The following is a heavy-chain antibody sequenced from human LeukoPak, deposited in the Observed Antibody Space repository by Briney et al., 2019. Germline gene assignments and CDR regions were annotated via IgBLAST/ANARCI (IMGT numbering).Heavy chain of an antibody. CDR1: GYTFTSYA. J-gene: IGHJ4*02. Sequence: ASVKVSCKASGYTFTSYAMHWVRQAPGQRLEWMGWINAGNGNTKYSQEFQGRVTITRDTSASTAYMELSSLRSEDMAVYYCARGGGSSSWYYFDYWGQGTLVTVSS. CDR2: INAGNGNT. V-gene: IGHV1-3*03. CDR3: ARGGGSSSWYYFDY. D-gene: IGHD6-13*01.